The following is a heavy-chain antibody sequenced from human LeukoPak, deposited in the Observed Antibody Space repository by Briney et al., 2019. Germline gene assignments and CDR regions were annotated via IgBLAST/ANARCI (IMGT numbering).Heavy chain of an antibody. CDR3: AEGATTGY. V-gene: IGHV3-23*01. J-gene: IGHJ4*02. CDR2: IFGNGEGI. D-gene: IGHD1-26*01. CDR1: GFTFGIYT. Sequence: GGSLRLSCAASGFTFGIYTMNWVRQTPGKGLEWLSGIFGNGEGIFYADSVKGRFTISRDNSKNRLYLQMNSLRAEDTAVYYCAEGATTGYWGQGTLVTVSS.